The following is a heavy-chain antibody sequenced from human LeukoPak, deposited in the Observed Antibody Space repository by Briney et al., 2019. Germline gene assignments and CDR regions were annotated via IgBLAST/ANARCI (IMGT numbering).Heavy chain of an antibody. CDR1: GFTFSSYA. J-gene: IGHJ4*02. V-gene: IGHV3-30*04. CDR3: ARDKRVMITFGGVILDY. Sequence: PGGSLRLSCAASGFTFSSYAMHWVRQAPGKGLEWVAVISYDGSNKYYADSVKGRFTISRDNSKNTLYLQMNSLRAEDTAVYYCARDKRVMITFGGVILDYWGQGTLVTVSS. D-gene: IGHD3-16*02. CDR2: ISYDGSNK.